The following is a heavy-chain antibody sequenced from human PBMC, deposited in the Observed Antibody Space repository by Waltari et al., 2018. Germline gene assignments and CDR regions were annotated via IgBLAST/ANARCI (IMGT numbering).Heavy chain of an antibody. J-gene: IGHJ5*02. CDR2: IYYSGST. Sequence: QVQLQESGPGLVKPSETLSLTCTVSGGSISSYYWSWIRQPPGKGLEWIGYIYYSGSTNYNPSLKSRVTISVDTSKNQFSLKLSSVTAADTAVYYCARFRGQWLPYWFDPWGQGTLVTVSS. CDR1: GGSISSYY. V-gene: IGHV4-59*01. CDR3: ARFRGQWLPYWFDP. D-gene: IGHD6-19*01.